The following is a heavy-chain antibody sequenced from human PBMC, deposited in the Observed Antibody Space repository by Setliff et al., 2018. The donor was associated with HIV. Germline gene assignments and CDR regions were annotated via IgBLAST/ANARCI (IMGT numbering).Heavy chain of an antibody. CDR3: ARNPQPTGTPDYYYYYYMDV. J-gene: IGHJ6*03. CDR2: IIPIFGTA. V-gene: IGHV1-69*06. D-gene: IGHD1-1*01. CDR1: GGTFSSYA. Sequence: SVKVSCKASGGTFSSYAISWVRQAPGQGLEWVGRIIPIFGTANYAQKFQGRVTITADKSTSTAYMELSSLRSEDTAVYYCARNPQPTGTPDYYYYYYMDVWGKRTTVTVSS.